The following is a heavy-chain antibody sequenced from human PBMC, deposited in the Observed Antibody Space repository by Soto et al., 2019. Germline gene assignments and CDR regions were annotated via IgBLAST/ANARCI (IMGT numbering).Heavy chain of an antibody. D-gene: IGHD2-15*01. J-gene: IGHJ4*02. CDR2: ISGSGGST. V-gene: IGHV3-23*01. CDR1: GSTFSSYA. Sequence: GGSLRLSCAASGSTFSSYAMSWVRQAPGKGLEWVSAISGSGGSTYYADSVKGRFTISRDNSKNTLYLQMNSLRAEDTAVYYCAKEAEEYCSGGSCYPTEYWGQGTLVTVSS. CDR3: AKEAEEYCSGGSCYPTEY.